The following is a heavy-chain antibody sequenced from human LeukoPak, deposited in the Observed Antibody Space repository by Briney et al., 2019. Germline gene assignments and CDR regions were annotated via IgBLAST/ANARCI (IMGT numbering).Heavy chain of an antibody. D-gene: IGHD6-19*01. CDR3: ARSSIAVAGTGVEDY. J-gene: IGHJ4*02. CDR1: GFTFSSYA. Sequence: PGRSLRLSCAASGFTFSSYAMHWVRQAPGKGLEWVAVISYDGSNKYYADSVKGRFTISRDNSKNTLYLQMNSQRAEDTAVYYCARSSIAVAGTGVEDYWGQGTLVTVSS. CDR2: ISYDGSNK. V-gene: IGHV3-30-3*01.